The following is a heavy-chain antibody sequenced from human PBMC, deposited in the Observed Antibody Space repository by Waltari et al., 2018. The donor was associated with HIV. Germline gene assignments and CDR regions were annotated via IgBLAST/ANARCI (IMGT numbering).Heavy chain of an antibody. Sequence: QVQLAESGGGVVQPGRSLRLPCAASGFTFSNDGMHWLSQAPGEGLEWVAVLSYDGSDKYYADSVRGRFTISRDNSKNTLYLQMNNLRAEDTAVYFCARRGVLTYYYTMDVWGQGTTVTVSS. D-gene: IGHD3-10*01. CDR3: ARRGVLTYYYTMDV. J-gene: IGHJ6*02. CDR2: LSYDGSDK. V-gene: IGHV3-33*05. CDR1: GFTFSNDG.